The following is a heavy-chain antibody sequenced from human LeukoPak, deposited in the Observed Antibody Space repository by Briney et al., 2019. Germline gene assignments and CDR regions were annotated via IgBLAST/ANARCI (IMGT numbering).Heavy chain of an antibody. J-gene: IGHJ6*02. Sequence: GRSLRLSCTASGFTFGDHAMSWVRQAPGKGLEWVGFIRSKAYGGTTEYAASVKGRFIIATDDSKSIAYLQMSSLKTEDTAVYYCSRGPIPLWLYSGMDVWGQGTTVIVSS. CDR1: GFTFGDHA. V-gene: IGHV3-49*04. CDR3: SRGPIPLWLYSGMDV. CDR2: IRSKAYGGTT. D-gene: IGHD5-18*01.